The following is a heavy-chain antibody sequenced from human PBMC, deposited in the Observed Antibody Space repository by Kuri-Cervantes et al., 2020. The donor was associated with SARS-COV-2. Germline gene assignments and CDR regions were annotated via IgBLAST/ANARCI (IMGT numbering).Heavy chain of an antibody. CDR2: IYSGGTT. Sequence: GESLKISCAASGFTVSSNYMSWVRQAPGKGLEWVSVIYSGGTTSYADSVKGRFTISRHNSNNTLYLQMNSLRAEDTAVYYCARGGQIAIFDYWGQGTLVTVSS. J-gene: IGHJ4*02. V-gene: IGHV3-53*04. CDR3: ARGGQIAIFDY. CDR1: GFTVSSNY.